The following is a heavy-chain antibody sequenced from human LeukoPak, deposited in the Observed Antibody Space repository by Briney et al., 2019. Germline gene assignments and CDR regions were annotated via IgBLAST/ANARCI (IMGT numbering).Heavy chain of an antibody. CDR2: ISYTGNT. Sequence: SETLSLTCTVSGGSISPYFWSWIRQPPGKGLEWIGYISYTGNTNYNPSLKSRVTISVDTSKNQFSLQFTSVTAADTAVYYCARDDYRGVTPFDPWGQATLVTVCS. V-gene: IGHV4-59*01. CDR3: ARDDYRGVTPFDP. J-gene: IGHJ5*02. CDR1: GGSISPYF. D-gene: IGHD3-10*01.